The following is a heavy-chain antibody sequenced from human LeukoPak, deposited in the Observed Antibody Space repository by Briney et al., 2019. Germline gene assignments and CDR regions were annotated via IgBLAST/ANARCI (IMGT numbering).Heavy chain of an antibody. CDR1: GDSISSGDYY. V-gene: IGHV4-39*07. J-gene: IGHJ5*02. CDR3: ARALLWFGEGFDP. Sequence: TSETLSLTCTVSGDSISSGDYYWGWIRQPPGKGLEWIGSIYYSGSTYYNPSLKSRVTISVDTSKNQFSLKLSSVTAADTAVYYCARALLWFGEGFDPWGQGTLVTVSS. CDR2: IYYSGST. D-gene: IGHD3-10*01.